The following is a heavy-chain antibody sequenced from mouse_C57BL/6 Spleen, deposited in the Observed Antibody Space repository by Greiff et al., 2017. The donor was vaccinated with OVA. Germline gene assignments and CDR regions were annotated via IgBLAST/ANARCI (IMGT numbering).Heavy chain of an antibody. CDR1: GYTFTSYW. CDR2: IDPSDSYT. J-gene: IGHJ1*03. D-gene: IGHD1-1*01. V-gene: IGHV1-59*01. CDR3: ARGRTVVATRYFDV. Sequence: VQLQQPGAELVRPGTSVKLSCKASGYTFTSYWMHWVKQRPGQGLEWIGVIDPSDSYTNYNQKFKGKATLTVDTSSSTAYMQLSSLTSEDSAVYYCARGRTVVATRYFDVWGTGTTVTVSS.